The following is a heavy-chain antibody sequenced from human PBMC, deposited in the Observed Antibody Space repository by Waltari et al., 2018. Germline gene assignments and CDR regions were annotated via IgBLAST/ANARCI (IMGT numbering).Heavy chain of an antibody. Sequence: QVQLVQSGAEVKKPGASVNVSCKASGYTFANFHIHWVRQAPGHGLEWMGKINPGGGSAGYPQKFQGRVTMTRDTSTGTVYMELTSLTSEDTAVYFCARVPPGPYYFDYWGQGTLVTVSS. CDR3: ARVPPGPYYFDY. CDR1: GYTFANFH. CDR2: INPGGGSA. J-gene: IGHJ4*02. V-gene: IGHV1-46*01.